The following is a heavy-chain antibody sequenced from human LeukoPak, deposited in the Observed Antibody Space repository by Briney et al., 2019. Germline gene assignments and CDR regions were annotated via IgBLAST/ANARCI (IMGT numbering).Heavy chain of an antibody. CDR1: GYIFTDYH. CDR2: LNPKSGGT. V-gene: IGHV1-2*02. J-gene: IGHJ4*02. Sequence: ASVRVSCKPSGYIFTDYHLHWVRQAPAQGFEWMGWLNPKSGGTNYARTFQGRVTMTSDTSIRTAYMELSRLKSDDTAVYYCARVGQWPLDLPIFGYWGQGTRITVSS. CDR3: ARVGQWPLDLPIFGY. D-gene: IGHD3-3*01.